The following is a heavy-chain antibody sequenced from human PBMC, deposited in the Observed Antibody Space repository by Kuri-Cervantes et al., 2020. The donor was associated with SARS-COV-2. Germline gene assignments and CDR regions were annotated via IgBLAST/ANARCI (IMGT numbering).Heavy chain of an antibody. CDR2: ISSSSSTI. V-gene: IGHV3-48*01. D-gene: IGHD5-18*01. CDR1: GFTFSSYS. J-gene: IGHJ4*02. Sequence: GESLKISCAASGFTFSSYSMSWVRQAPGKGLEWVSYISSSSSTIYYADSVKGRFTTSRDSAKNSLYLQMNSLRAEDTAVYYCARDLSSGLWAFDYWGQGTLVTVSS. CDR3: ARDLSSGLWAFDY.